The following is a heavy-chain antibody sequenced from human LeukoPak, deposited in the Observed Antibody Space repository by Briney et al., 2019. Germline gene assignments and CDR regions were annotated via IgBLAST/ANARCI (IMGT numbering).Heavy chain of an antibody. V-gene: IGHV4-59*08. CDR2: IYYSGST. Sequence: PSETLSLTCTLYGGSIVSYYWSWVRQPPGKGLEWIGYIYYSGSTNYNPSLKSRVTISVDTSKNQFSLKLSSVTAADTAVYYCARHQLDYCSSTSCCAGKVAWFDPWGQGTLVTVSS. D-gene: IGHD2-2*01. CDR1: GGSIVSYY. CDR3: ARHQLDYCSSTSCCAGKVAWFDP. J-gene: IGHJ5*02.